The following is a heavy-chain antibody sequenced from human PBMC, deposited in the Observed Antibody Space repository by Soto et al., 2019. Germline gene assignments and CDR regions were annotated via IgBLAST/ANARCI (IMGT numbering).Heavy chain of an antibody. D-gene: IGHD5-12*01. CDR3: TRYRDGYIGY. CDR1: GFTFGDYA. CDR2: IRSKAYGGTT. V-gene: IGHV3-49*04. Sequence: GGSLRLSCTASGFTFGDYAMSWVRQAPGKGLEWVGFIRSKAYGGTTEYAASVKGRFTISRDDSKSIAYPQMNSLKTEDTAVYYCTRYRDGYIGYWGQGTLVTVSS. J-gene: IGHJ4*02.